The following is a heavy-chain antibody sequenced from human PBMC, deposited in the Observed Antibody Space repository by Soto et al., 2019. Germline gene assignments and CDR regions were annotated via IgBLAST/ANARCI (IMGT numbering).Heavy chain of an antibody. CDR2: INHSGST. CDR3: ARLWFGELLGSDFDY. Sequence: SETLSFTCAVYGGSFSGYYWSWIRQPPGKGLEWIGEINHSGSTNYNPSLKSRVTISVDTSKNQFSLKLSSVTAADTAVYYCARLWFGELLGSDFDYWGQGTLVTVSS. CDR1: GGSFSGYY. J-gene: IGHJ4*02. V-gene: IGHV4-34*01. D-gene: IGHD3-10*01.